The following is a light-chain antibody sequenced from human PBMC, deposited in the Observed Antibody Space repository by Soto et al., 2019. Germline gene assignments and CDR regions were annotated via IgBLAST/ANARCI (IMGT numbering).Light chain of an antibody. V-gene: IGKV3-20*01. J-gene: IGKJ1*01. Sequence: EIVLTQSPGTLYLSPGERATLSCRASQSVTNTYLAWYQQRPGQAPRLLIYTASSRATGIPDRFSGSGSGTDFTLTISRLEPEDFAVYYCQQYGSSPRTFGQGTKVEIK. CDR2: TAS. CDR1: QSVTNTY. CDR3: QQYGSSPRT.